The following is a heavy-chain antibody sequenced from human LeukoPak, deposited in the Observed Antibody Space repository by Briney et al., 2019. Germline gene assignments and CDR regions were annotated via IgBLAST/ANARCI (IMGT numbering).Heavy chain of an antibody. CDR2: INHSGST. Sequence: SETLSLTCAVSGGSISSGGYSWSWIRQPPGKGLEWIGYINHSGSTNYNPSLKSRVTISVDTSKNQFSLKLSSVTAADTAVYYCARESRITIFGVVSDFDYWGQGTLVTVSS. J-gene: IGHJ4*02. CDR3: ARESRITIFGVVSDFDY. D-gene: IGHD3-3*01. V-gene: IGHV4-30-2*01. CDR1: GGSISSGGYS.